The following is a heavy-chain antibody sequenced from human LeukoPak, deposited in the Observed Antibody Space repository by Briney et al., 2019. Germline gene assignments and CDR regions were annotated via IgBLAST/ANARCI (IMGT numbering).Heavy chain of an antibody. Sequence: GGSLRLSCAASGFTFSSYAMSWVRQAPGKGLEWVSAISGSGGSTYYADSVKGRFTISRDNSKNTPYLQMNSLRAEDTAVYYCAKEGTRGYSYALGYFDYWGQGTLVTVSS. CDR3: AKEGTRGYSYALGYFDY. CDR1: GFTFSSYA. CDR2: ISGSGGST. J-gene: IGHJ4*02. D-gene: IGHD5-18*01. V-gene: IGHV3-23*01.